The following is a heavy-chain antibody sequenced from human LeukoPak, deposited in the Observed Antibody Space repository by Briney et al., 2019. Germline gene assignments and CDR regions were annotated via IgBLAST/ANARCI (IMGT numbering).Heavy chain of an antibody. CDR3: ARGLGLWFGELYLDY. J-gene: IGHJ4*02. CDR1: GGSISSFY. D-gene: IGHD3-10*01. V-gene: IGHV4-59*12. CDR2: IYYSGST. Sequence: SETLSLTCTVSGGSISSFYWSWIRQPPGKGLEWIGYIYYSGSTNYNPSLKSRVTISVDTSKNQFSLKLSSVTAADTAVYYCARGLGLWFGELYLDYWGQGTLVTVSS.